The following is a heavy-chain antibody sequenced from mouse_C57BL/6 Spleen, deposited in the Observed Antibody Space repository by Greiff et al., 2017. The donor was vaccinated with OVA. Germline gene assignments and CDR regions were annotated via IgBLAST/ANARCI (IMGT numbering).Heavy chain of an antibody. CDR2: IYPRSGNT. CDR1: GYTFTSYG. V-gene: IGHV1-81*01. CDR3: ASNYGSSYPLDY. Sequence: QVQLQQSGAELARPGASVKLSCKASGYTFTSYGISWVKQRTGQGLEWIGEIYPRSGNTYYNEKFKGKSTLTADKSSSTAYMELRSLTSEDSAVYFCASNYGSSYPLDYWGQGTTLTVSS. J-gene: IGHJ2*01. D-gene: IGHD1-1*01.